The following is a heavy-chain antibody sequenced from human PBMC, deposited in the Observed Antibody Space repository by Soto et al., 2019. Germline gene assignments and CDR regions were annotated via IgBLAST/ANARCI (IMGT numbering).Heavy chain of an antibody. CDR1: GGPIRSYY. J-gene: IGHJ4*02. CDR3: AREGFSGYEALDY. CDR2: IAYTGIT. Sequence: QVHLQESGPGLLKPSETLSLTCSVSGGPIRSYYLSWVRQAPGKGLEWIAYIAYTGITGYNPSLRSRVTISGDTSQNVFSLKMTSVTAADTAVYYCAREGFSGYEALDYWGQGILVTVS. D-gene: IGHD5-12*01. V-gene: IGHV4-59*01.